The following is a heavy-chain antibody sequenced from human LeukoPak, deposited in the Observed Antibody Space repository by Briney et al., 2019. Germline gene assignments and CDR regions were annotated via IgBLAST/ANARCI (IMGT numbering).Heavy chain of an antibody. J-gene: IGHJ4*02. Sequence: GSAVKVSYKTSGCTFSSYTITWVRQAAGQGLTWMGWINTNTGNPTYAHGFPGRYVFSLGTSVSTVFLQISGLTADDTAVYFCGRDPRLGIRGYTYGYIEYWGQGTLVTVSS. D-gene: IGHD5-18*01. V-gene: IGHV7-4-1*02. CDR3: GRDPRLGIRGYTYGYIEY. CDR1: GCTFSSYT. CDR2: INTNTGNP.